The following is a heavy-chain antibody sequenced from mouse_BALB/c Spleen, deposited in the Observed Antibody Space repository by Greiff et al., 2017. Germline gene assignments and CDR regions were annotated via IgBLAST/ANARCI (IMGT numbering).Heavy chain of an antibody. V-gene: IGHV1S29*02. CDR2: IYPYNGGT. CDR1: GYTFTDYN. Sequence: EVQLQQSGPELVKPGASVKISCKASGYTFTDYNMHWVKQSHGKSLEWIGYIYPYNGGTGYNQKFKSKATLTVDNSSSTAYMELRSLTSEDSAVYYCAREDYGSSYWYFDVWGAGTTVTVAS. J-gene: IGHJ1*01. CDR3: AREDYGSSYWYFDV. D-gene: IGHD1-1*01.